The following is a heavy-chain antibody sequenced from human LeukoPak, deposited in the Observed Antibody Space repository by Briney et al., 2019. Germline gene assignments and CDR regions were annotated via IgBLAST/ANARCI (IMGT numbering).Heavy chain of an antibody. Sequence: SETLSLTCAVYGESFSGYFWNWIRQPPGKGLEWIGEINHSGSTSNHNPSLKSRVTMSVDTSKNQFSLKLSSVAAADTAVYYCARKSGYARDYWGQGNLVTVSS. CDR2: INHSGSTS. J-gene: IGHJ4*02. D-gene: IGHD5-12*01. V-gene: IGHV4-34*01. CDR1: GESFSGYF. CDR3: ARKSGYARDY.